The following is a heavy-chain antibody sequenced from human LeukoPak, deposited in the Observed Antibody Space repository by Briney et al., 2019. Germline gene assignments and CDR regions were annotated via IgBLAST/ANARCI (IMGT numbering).Heavy chain of an antibody. CDR2: IRYDGSNK. CDR3: AKEGVPAAIRGY. V-gene: IGHV3-30*02. J-gene: IGHJ4*02. D-gene: IGHD2-2*02. Sequence: GGSLRLSCAASGFTFSSYGMHWVRQAPGKGLEWVAFIRYDGSNKYYADSVKGRFTISRDNSKHTLYLQMNSRRGEDTAVYYCAKEGVPAAIRGYWGQGTLVTVSS. CDR1: GFTFSSYG.